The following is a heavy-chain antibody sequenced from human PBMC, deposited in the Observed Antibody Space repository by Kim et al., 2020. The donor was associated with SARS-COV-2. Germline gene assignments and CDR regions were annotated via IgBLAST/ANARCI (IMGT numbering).Heavy chain of an antibody. CDR3: ASYESVGIVATRDV. CDR2: INHSGST. V-gene: IGHV4-34*01. J-gene: IGHJ6*02. D-gene: IGHD5-12*01. CDR1: GGSFSGYY. Sequence: SETLSLTCAVYGGSFSGYYWSWIRQPPGKGLEWIGEINHSGSTNYNPSLKSRVTISVDTSKNQFSLKLSSVTAADTAVYYCASYESVGIVATRDVWGQGTTVTVSS.